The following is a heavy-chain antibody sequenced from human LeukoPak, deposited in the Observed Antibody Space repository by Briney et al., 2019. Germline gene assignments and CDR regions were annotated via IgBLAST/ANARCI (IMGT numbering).Heavy chain of an antibody. V-gene: IGHV4-38-2*02. D-gene: IGHD3-10*01. J-gene: IGHJ5*02. CDR3: ARDSGTTGEVKFDP. CDR1: GYCVSSGYF. Sequence: PSETLSLTCTVSGYCVSSGYFWGWIRQPPRKGLEWIGIIYHSGDTYYNPSLKSRITMSVDTSKNQFSLKLSSVTAADTDVYYCARDSGTTGEVKFDPWGQGTLVTVSS. CDR2: IYHSGDT.